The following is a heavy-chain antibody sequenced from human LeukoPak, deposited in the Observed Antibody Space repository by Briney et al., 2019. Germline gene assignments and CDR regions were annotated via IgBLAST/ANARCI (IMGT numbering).Heavy chain of an antibody. CDR2: ISYDGSNK. D-gene: IGHD3-22*01. J-gene: IGHJ4*02. V-gene: IGHV3-30*04. CDR3: ARGPYSSGYFYYFDY. Sequence: GGSLRLSCAASGFTFSSYAMHWVRQAPGKGLEWVAVISYDGSNKYYAYSVKGRFTISRDNSKNTLYLQMNSLRAEDTALYYCARGPYSSGYFYYFDYWGQGTLVTVSS. CDR1: GFTFSSYA.